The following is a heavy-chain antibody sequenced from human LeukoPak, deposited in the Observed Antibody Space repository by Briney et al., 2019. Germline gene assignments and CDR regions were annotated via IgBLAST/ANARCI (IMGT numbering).Heavy chain of an antibody. Sequence: GGSLRLSCVGSGFNLNDYYMAWIRQPPGKGLQRDSYMRRGSDYKAYEDSVKGRFTISRDNGKNSLYLQMNSLTAEDTAVYYCARELGVSRAFDIWGQGTMVTVSS. CDR2: MRRGSDYK. CDR3: ARELGVSRAFDI. CDR1: GFNLNDYY. J-gene: IGHJ3*02. D-gene: IGHD6-6*01. V-gene: IGHV3-11*05.